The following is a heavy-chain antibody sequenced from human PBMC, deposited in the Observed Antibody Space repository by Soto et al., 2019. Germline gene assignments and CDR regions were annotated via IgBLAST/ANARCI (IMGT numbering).Heavy chain of an antibody. CDR2: IYYTGRT. D-gene: IGHD4-4*01. V-gene: IGHV4-59*12. J-gene: IGHJ5*02. Sequence: SETLSLTCTVSGASISSYYWSWIRQPPGKVLEWIGYIYYTGRTNYNPSLKRRVSISLDKSKSQSSVNLSSVTAADTAVYYCARAYDYSSNWFDPWGQGTLVTVSS. CDR3: ARAYDYSSNWFDP. CDR1: GASISSYY.